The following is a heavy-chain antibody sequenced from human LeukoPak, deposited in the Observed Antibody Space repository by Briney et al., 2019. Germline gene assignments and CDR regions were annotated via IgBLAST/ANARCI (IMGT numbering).Heavy chain of an antibody. Sequence: GGSLRLSCAVSGFTFSSSWMHWVRQAPGKGLVWVSHIKTDGSTTAYADSVEGRFTISRDNAKNTLYLQMNSLRAEDTGVYYCARGNQQLPRPTPDYWGQGTLVTVSS. CDR3: ARGNQQLPRPTPDY. V-gene: IGHV3-74*01. J-gene: IGHJ4*02. D-gene: IGHD2-2*01. CDR2: IKTDGSTT. CDR1: GFTFSSSW.